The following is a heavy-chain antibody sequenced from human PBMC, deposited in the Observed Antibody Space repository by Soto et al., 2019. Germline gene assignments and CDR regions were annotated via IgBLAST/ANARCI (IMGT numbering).Heavy chain of an antibody. J-gene: IGHJ4*02. V-gene: IGHV3-30*18. Sequence: GGSLRLSCAASGFTFSSYGMHWVRQAPGKGLEWVAVISYDGSNKYYADSVKGRFTISRDNSKNTLHLQMNSLRAEDTAVYYCAKVVVAATYPYYFDYWGQGTLVTVSS. CDR2: ISYDGSNK. CDR3: AKVVVAATYPYYFDY. D-gene: IGHD2-15*01. CDR1: GFTFSSYG.